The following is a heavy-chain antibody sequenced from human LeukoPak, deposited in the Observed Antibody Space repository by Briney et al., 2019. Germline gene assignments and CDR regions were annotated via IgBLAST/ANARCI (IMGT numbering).Heavy chain of an antibody. CDR2: ISAYNGNT. V-gene: IGHV1-18*01. CDR3: ARGYCSSTSCYTGDY. CDR1: GYTFTSYG. Sequence: ASVKVSCKASGYTFTSYGISWVRQAPGQGLEWMGWISAYNGNTNYAQKLQGRVTMTTDTSTSTAYMELRSLRSDDAAVYYCARGYCSSTSCYTGDYWGQGTLVTVSS. D-gene: IGHD2-2*02. J-gene: IGHJ4*02.